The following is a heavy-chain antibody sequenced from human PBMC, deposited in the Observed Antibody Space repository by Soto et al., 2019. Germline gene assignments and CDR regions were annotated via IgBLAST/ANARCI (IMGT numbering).Heavy chain of an antibody. Sequence: ASVKVSCKASGYTFTSYGISWVRQAPGQGLEWMGWISAYNGNTNYAQKLQGRVTMTTDTSTSTAYMELRSLRSDDTAVYYCARDMNDFWSGYPSLGGMDVWGQGTTVTSP. D-gene: IGHD3-3*01. V-gene: IGHV1-18*01. CDR2: ISAYNGNT. CDR1: GYTFTSYG. J-gene: IGHJ6*02. CDR3: ARDMNDFWSGYPSLGGMDV.